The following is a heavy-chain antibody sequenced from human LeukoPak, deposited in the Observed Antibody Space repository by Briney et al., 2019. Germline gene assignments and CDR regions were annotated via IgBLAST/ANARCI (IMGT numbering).Heavy chain of an antibody. CDR3: SRGRDQSKTGYY. J-gene: IGHJ4*02. CDR2: IHPSGIT. V-gene: IGHV4-34*01. D-gene: IGHD2-2*01. CDR1: DGSSGYY. Sequence: SETLSLTCAVYDGSSGYYWSWIRQPPGKGLEWIGEIHPSGITSFNPSLKSRASISADTSKNQFSLKLTSVTAAVTALYYCSRGRDQSKTGYYWGQGTLVTVSS.